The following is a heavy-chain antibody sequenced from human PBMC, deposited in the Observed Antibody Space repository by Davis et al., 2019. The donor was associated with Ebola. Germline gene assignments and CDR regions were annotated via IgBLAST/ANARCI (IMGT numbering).Heavy chain of an antibody. Sequence: GESLKISCKGSGYSFTNYWIGWVRQMPGKGLECMGIIYPGDSDTRYSPSFQGQVTISVDNSTSTAYLQWSSLKASDTAMYYCATVQRASGYPYYFDFWGQGTLVTVSS. V-gene: IGHV5-51*01. CDR3: ATVQRASGYPYYFDF. J-gene: IGHJ4*02. D-gene: IGHD3-3*01. CDR1: GYSFTNYW. CDR2: IYPGDSDT.